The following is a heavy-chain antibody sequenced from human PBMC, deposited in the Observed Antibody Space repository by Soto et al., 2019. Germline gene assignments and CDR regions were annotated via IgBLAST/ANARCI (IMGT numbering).Heavy chain of an antibody. V-gene: IGHV4-4*02. D-gene: IGHD6-13*01. Sequence: SETLSLTCAVSGGSISSSNWWSWVRQPPGKGLEWIGEIYHSGSTNYNPSLKSRVTISVDKSKNQFSLKLSSVTAADTAVYYWARAAMGGSSWPFDYWGQGTLVTVSS. J-gene: IGHJ4*02. CDR3: ARAAMGGSSWPFDY. CDR1: GGSISSSNW. CDR2: IYHSGST.